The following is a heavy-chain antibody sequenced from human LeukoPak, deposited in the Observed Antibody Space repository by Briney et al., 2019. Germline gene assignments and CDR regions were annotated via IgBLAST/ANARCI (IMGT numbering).Heavy chain of an antibody. CDR2: IKQDGSER. CDR3: ATDGGPFDN. CDR1: GFTFSSYA. V-gene: IGHV3-7*01. J-gene: IGHJ4*02. Sequence: PGGSLRLSCAASGFTFSSYAMSWVRQAPGKGLEWVANIKQDGSERYYVDSVKGRFTISRDNAKNSVSLQMNSLRVEDTALYYCATDGGPFDNWGQGTLVAVSS.